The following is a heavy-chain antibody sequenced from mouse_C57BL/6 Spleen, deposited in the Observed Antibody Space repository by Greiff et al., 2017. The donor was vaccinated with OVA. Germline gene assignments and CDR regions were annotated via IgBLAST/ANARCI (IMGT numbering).Heavy chain of an antibody. CDR1: GYAFSSYW. V-gene: IGHV1-80*01. CDR2: IYPGDGDT. J-gene: IGHJ2*01. Sequence: VQLQQSGAELVKPGASVKISCKASGYAFSSYWMNWVKQRPGKGLEWIGQIYPGDGDTNYNGKFKGKATLTADKSSSTAYMQLSSLTSEDSAVYFCARSVPTVVAKDYWGQGTTLTVSS. CDR3: ARSVPTVVAKDY. D-gene: IGHD1-1*01.